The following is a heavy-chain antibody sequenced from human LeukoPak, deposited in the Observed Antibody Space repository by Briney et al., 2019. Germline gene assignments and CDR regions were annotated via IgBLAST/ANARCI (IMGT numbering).Heavy chain of an antibody. CDR1: GGTFSSYA. Sequence: SVTVSCKPSGGTFSSYAISWVRQAPGQGLEWMGGIIPIFGTANYAQKFQGRVTITADESTSTAYMELSSLRSEDTAVYYCARAYYDSSGDFDYWGQGTLVTVSS. CDR2: IIPIFGTA. V-gene: IGHV1-69*13. J-gene: IGHJ4*02. D-gene: IGHD3-22*01. CDR3: ARAYYDSSGDFDY.